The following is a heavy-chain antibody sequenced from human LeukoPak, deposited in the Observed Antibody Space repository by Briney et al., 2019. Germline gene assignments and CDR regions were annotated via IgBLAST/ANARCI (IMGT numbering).Heavy chain of an antibody. J-gene: IGHJ5*02. D-gene: IGHD3-10*01. CDR2: INHSGST. CDR1: GGSFRGYY. CDR3: ASEVWFGELLKFIWFDP. Sequence: SETLSLTCAVYGGSFRGYYWSWIRQPPGKGLEWIGEINHSGSTNYNPSLKSRVPISVDRSKNQFSLKLSSVTAADTAVYYCASEVWFGELLKFIWFDPWGQGTLVTVSS. V-gene: IGHV4-34*01.